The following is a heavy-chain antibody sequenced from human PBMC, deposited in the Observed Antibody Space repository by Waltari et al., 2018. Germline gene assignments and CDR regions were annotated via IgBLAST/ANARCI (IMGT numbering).Heavy chain of an antibody. D-gene: IGHD2-2*01. CDR3: VKPVVSDVPRWFDP. V-gene: IGHV3-23*01. CDR1: GVTFSNYA. CDR2: IGSRSRTI. Sequence: EVQLLESGGGLVQPGGSLRLSCAASGVTFSNYAMTWVRQAPGKGLEGVSIIGSRSRTIYYADPVKGRFTISRDNSKNTLYLQMNSLRAEDTAVYYCVKPVVSDVPRWFDPWGQGTLVTVSS. J-gene: IGHJ5*02.